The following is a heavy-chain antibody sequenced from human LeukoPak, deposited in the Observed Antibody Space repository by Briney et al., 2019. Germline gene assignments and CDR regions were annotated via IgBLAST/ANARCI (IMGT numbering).Heavy chain of an antibody. CDR1: GFTFSDYA. V-gene: IGHV3-23*01. CDR2: VSGSGGST. Sequence: GGSLRLSCAASGFTFSDYAMSWVRQAPGKGLEWVSAVSGSGGSTYYADSVKGRFTISRDNSKNTLYLQMSSLRADDTAVYYCVKDRSMAAPNNDFFDSWGQGALVTVSS. CDR3: VKDRSMAAPNNDFFDS. J-gene: IGHJ4*02. D-gene: IGHD6-6*01.